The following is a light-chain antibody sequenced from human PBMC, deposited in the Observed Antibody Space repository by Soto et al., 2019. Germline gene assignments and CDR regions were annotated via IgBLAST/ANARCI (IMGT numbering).Light chain of an antibody. Sequence: PGDRATLSCRASQSVSSYLAWYQQKPGQAPRLLIYDASNRATGIPARFSGSGSGTDFTLTISSLEPEDFAVYYCQQRSSTFGQGTRLEIK. J-gene: IGKJ5*01. CDR1: QSVSSY. V-gene: IGKV3-11*01. CDR2: DAS. CDR3: QQRSST.